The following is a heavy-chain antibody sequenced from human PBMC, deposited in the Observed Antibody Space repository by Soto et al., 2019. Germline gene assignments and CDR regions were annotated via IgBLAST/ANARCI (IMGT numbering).Heavy chain of an antibody. D-gene: IGHD2-15*01. CDR3: VNNPLATTGGIEYFQH. J-gene: IGHJ1*01. CDR2: IKPTGGST. Sequence: EVQLLESGGGLVQPGGSLRLSCEASGFMFSNYALSWVRQAPGMGPEWVSSIKPTGGSTYYADSVKGRFTISRDNSKNTLYLHMDGLRADDTAIYFCVNNPLATTGGIEYFQHWGRGTLVTVSS. CDR1: GFMFSNYA. V-gene: IGHV3-23*01.